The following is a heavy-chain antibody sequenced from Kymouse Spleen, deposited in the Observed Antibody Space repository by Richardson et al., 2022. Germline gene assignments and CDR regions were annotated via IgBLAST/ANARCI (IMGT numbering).Heavy chain of an antibody. V-gene: IGHV4-34*01. D-gene: IGHD6-6*01. CDR1: GGSFSGYY. CDR2: INHSGST. J-gene: IGHJ4*02. CDR3: ARREYSSSEGPFDY. Sequence: QVQLQQWGAGLLKPSETLSLTCAVYGGSFSGYYWSWIRQPPGKGLEWIGEINHSGSTNYNPSLKSRVTISVDTSKNQFSLKLSSVTAADTAVYYCARREYSSSEGPFDYWGQGTLVTVSS.